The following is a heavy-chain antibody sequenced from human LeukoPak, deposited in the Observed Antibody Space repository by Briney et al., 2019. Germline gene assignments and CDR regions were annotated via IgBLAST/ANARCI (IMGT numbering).Heavy chain of an antibody. J-gene: IGHJ4*02. CDR1: GASVNDYY. V-gene: IGHV4-59*02. CDR3: ARGGWSLDF. CDR2: VHYSGSS. Sequence: SETLSLTCTVSGASVNDYYWTWIRQTPGKGLEWIGYVHYSGSSDFNPSLKSRVTMSLASTENQLSLKVTSVTAADTAVYYCARGGWSLDFWGQGTLVTVSS.